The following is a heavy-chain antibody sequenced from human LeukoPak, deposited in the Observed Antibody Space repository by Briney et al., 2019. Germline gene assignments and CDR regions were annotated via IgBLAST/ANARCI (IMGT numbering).Heavy chain of an antibody. D-gene: IGHD3-22*01. Sequence: ASVKVSCKASGGTFSSYAISWVRQAPGQGREWMGRIIPIFGTANYAQKFQGRVTITTDESTSTAYMELSSLRSEDTAVYYCARVVGSYYYDSSGYYDAFDIWGQGTMVTVSS. CDR3: ARVVGSYYYDSSGYYDAFDI. J-gene: IGHJ3*02. CDR2: IIPIFGTA. V-gene: IGHV1-69*05. CDR1: GGTFSSYA.